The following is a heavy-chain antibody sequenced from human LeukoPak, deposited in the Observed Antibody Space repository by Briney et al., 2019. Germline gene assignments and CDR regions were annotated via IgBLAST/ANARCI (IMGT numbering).Heavy chain of an antibody. Sequence: GRSPRLSCTSVGFSFGDYAVSWFRQAPGKGLEWVGYISSKAFGATPQYAPSVRGRFTISRDDSKSIAHLQMNSLKTEDTAVYYCTRNTVTVHFDYWGQGTPVTVSS. CDR1: GFSFGDYA. CDR3: TRNTVTVHFDY. V-gene: IGHV3-49*03. CDR2: ISSKAFGATP. J-gene: IGHJ4*02. D-gene: IGHD4-17*01.